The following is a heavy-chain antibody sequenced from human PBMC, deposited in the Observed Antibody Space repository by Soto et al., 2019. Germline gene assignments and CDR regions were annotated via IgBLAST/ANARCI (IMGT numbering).Heavy chain of an antibody. CDR1: GYTFADYG. V-gene: IGHV1-18*01. D-gene: IGHD2-15*01. Sequence: AQLVQSGAEVKQPGASVKVSCQAGGYTFADYGISWVRQAPGQGLEWVGWIGPYNGNTNYAQNLQDRVTMTTDTSTNPAYMELRSLRSDDTALYYCARCYCTVGSCYTCWHFDLWGRGTLLTVSS. CDR2: IGPYNGNT. CDR3: ARCYCTVGSCYTCWHFDL. J-gene: IGHJ2*01.